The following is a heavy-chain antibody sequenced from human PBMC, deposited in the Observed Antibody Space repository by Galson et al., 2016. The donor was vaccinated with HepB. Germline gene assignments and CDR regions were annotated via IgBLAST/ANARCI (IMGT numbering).Heavy chain of an antibody. Sequence: SVKVSCKASGDTFRSYAISWVRQAPGQGLEWMGGIIPIFGTANYAQKFQGRVTITADKSTSTAYMELRSLRSEDTAVYYCARSRDGYNYGYWGQGTLVTVSS. CDR2: IIPIFGTA. CDR1: GDTFRSYA. D-gene: IGHD5-24*01. V-gene: IGHV1-69*06. J-gene: IGHJ4*02. CDR3: ARSRDGYNYGY.